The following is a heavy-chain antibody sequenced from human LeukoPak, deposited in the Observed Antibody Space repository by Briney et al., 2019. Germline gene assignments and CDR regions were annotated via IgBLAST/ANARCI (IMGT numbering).Heavy chain of an antibody. J-gene: IGHJ4*02. CDR3: ARPRVWGSYRPLYYFDY. D-gene: IGHD3-16*02. Sequence: GASVKVSCKASGYTFTSYGISWVRQAPGQGLEWMGWISAYNGNTNYAQKLQGRVTMTTDTSTSTAYMELRSLRSDDTAVYYCARPRVWGSYRPLYYFDYWGQGTLVTVSS. V-gene: IGHV1-18*01. CDR2: ISAYNGNT. CDR1: GYTFTSYG.